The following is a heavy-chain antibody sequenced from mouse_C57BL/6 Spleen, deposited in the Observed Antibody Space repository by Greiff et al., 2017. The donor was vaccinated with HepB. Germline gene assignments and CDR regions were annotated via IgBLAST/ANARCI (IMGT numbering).Heavy chain of an antibody. V-gene: IGHV2-3*01. J-gene: IGHJ4*01. D-gene: IGHD2-5*01. CDR1: GFSLNSYG. CDR3: AKLGSCYSNYGGYYAMDY. Sequence: VHLVESGPGLVAPSQSLSITCPVSGFSLNSYGVSWVRQPPGKGLEWLGVIWGDGSTNYHSALISRLSISKDNSKSQVFLKLNSLQTDDTATYYCAKLGSCYSNYGGYYAMDYWGQGTSVTVSS. CDR2: IWGDGST.